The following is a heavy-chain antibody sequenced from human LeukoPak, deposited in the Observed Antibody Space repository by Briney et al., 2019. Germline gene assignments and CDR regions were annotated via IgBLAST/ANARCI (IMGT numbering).Heavy chain of an antibody. CDR2: ISGTGTNP. Sequence: GGSLRLSCAASGFTFSSYAMRWVRQAPGKGLEWVSTISGTGTNPYYADSIKGRFTISTDNSQDTVYLQLNGLRADDTAVYYCAKCISTLDGGDVFDIWGQGTMVTVSS. CDR1: GFTFSSYA. D-gene: IGHD2-15*01. J-gene: IGHJ3*02. CDR3: AKCISTLDGGDVFDI. V-gene: IGHV3-23*01.